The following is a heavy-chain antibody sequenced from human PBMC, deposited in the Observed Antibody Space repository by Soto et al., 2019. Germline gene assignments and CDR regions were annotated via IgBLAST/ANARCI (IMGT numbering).Heavy chain of an antibody. CDR2: ISSSSSTI. CDR3: ARDGGVYSSSWYSGDY. Sequence: EVQLVESGGGLVQPGGSLRLSCAASGFTFSSYSMNWVRQAPGKGLEWVSYISSSSSTIYYADSVKGRFTISRDNAKNSLYLQMNSLRDEDTAVYYCARDGGVYSSSWYSGDYWGQGTLVTVSS. J-gene: IGHJ4*02. D-gene: IGHD6-13*01. CDR1: GFTFSSYS. V-gene: IGHV3-48*02.